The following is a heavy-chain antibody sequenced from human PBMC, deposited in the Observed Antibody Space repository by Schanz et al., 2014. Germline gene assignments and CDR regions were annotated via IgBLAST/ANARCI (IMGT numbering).Heavy chain of an antibody. V-gene: IGHV1-69*09. Sequence: QVQLVQSGAEMKKPGSSVKVSCKASGYTFSSYTISWVRQAPGQGLEWMGRIIPIHGIVNYAQRFQDRVRITADKSTSTAYMDLRSLRSDDPAVYYCARDQSPYTNSSDVRYFDYWGQGSLVTVSS. CDR1: GYTFSSYT. D-gene: IGHD6-6*01. CDR2: IIPIHGIV. CDR3: ARDQSPYTNSSDVRYFDY. J-gene: IGHJ4*02.